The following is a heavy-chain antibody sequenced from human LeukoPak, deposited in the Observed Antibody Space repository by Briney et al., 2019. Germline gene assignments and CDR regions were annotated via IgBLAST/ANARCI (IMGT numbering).Heavy chain of an antibody. J-gene: IGHJ6*02. V-gene: IGHV3-13*01. D-gene: IGHD6-13*01. Sequence: PGGSLRLSCAASGFTFSSYDMHWVRQATGKGLEWVSAIGTAGDTYYPGSVKGRFTISRENAKNSLYLQMNSLRAGDTAVYYCARALGGSSSWYIDYYYGMDVWGQGTTVTVSS. CDR1: GFTFSSYD. CDR3: ARALGGSSSWYIDYYYGMDV. CDR2: IGTAGDT.